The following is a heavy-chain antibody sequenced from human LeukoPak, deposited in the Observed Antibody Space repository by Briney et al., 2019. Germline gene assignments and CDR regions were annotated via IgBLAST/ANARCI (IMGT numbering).Heavy chain of an antibody. Sequence: TSETLSLTCTVSGGSISNYYWSWIRQPPGKGLEWIGYIYYSGSTNYNPSLKSRVTISVDKSKNQFSLKLSSVTAADTAVYYCARGGSEWDYYDSSGFYYFDYWGQGTLVTVSS. V-gene: IGHV4-59*12. J-gene: IGHJ4*02. CDR3: ARGGSEWDYYDSSGFYYFDY. D-gene: IGHD3-22*01. CDR1: GGSISNYY. CDR2: IYYSGST.